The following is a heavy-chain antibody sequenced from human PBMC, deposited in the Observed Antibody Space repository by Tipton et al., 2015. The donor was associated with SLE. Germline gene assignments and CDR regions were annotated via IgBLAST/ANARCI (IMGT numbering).Heavy chain of an antibody. D-gene: IGHD6-13*01. Sequence: TLSLTCTVSGGSISSSPYYWGWIRQPPGKGLEWIGSISYSGTTYYNPSLKSRVTISVDTSKNQFSLKLNSVTAADTAIYYCARDGAAVQRHYYYGMDVWGQGTTVTVSS. CDR3: ARDGAAVQRHYYYGMDV. V-gene: IGHV4-39*07. CDR2: ISYSGTT. J-gene: IGHJ6*02. CDR1: GGSISSSPYY.